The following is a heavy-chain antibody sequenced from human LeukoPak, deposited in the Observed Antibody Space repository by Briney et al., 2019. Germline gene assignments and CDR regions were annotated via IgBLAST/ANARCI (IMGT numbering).Heavy chain of an antibody. CDR1: GYTLTELS. J-gene: IGHJ4*02. CDR3: ARVCRISSSSTVCFDY. Sequence: HGASVKVSCKVSGYTLTELSMHWVRQAPGQGLEWMGIINPSGGSTSYAQKFQGRVTMTRDTSTSTVYMELSSLRSEDTAVYYCARVCRISSSSTVCFDYWGQGTLVTVSS. V-gene: IGHV1-46*01. D-gene: IGHD6-13*01. CDR2: INPSGGST.